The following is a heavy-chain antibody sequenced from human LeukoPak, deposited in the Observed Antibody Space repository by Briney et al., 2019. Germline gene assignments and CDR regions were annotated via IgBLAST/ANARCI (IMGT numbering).Heavy chain of an antibody. V-gene: IGHV3-33*01. Sequence: GSSLSLMRAASAYTFSSYGMHWVRQARGKGRESVAVILNDGSQEKYADSVKGRFTISRDNSKNTLFLQMNSLRAEDTAVYYCARDDALGDNALDIWGQGTMVTVSS. CDR1: AYTFSSYG. D-gene: IGHD3-16*01. CDR2: ILNDGSQE. J-gene: IGHJ3*02. CDR3: ARDDALGDNALDI.